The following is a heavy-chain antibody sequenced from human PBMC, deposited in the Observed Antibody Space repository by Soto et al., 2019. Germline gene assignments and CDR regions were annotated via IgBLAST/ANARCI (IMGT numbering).Heavy chain of an antibody. CDR2: ISPMFGAP. CDR1: GGTFNTYA. J-gene: IGHJ4*02. V-gene: IGHV1-69*19. CDR3: AREVQFHTPAFVY. Sequence: QVQLVQSGAEMKKPGSSVKVSCQSSGGTFNTYAMNWVRQAPGQGPEWMGDISPMFGAPNYAPKFQGRVTITADESPGTSYMQLSSLTSEDTALYFCAREVQFHTPAFVYWGQGTLVTVSS.